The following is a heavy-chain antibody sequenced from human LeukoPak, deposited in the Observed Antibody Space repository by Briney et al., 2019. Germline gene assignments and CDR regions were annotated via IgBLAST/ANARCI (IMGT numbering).Heavy chain of an antibody. J-gene: IGHJ4*02. D-gene: IGHD3-22*01. CDR1: GYTFTGYY. CDR3: ASSSYYFHSIAYLDY. CDR2: INPNSGGT. V-gene: IGHV1-2*02. Sequence: ASVKVSCKASGYTFTGYYMHWVRQAPGQGLEWMGWINPNSGGTNYAQKFQGRVTMTRDTSISTAYMELSRLRSDDTAVYYCASSSYYFHSIAYLDYWGQGTPVTVSS.